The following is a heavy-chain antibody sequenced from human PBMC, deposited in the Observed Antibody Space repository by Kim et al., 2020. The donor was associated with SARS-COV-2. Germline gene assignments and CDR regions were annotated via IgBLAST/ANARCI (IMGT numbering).Heavy chain of an antibody. V-gene: IGHV3-23*01. CDR1: GFTFSSYA. Sequence: GGSLRLSCAASGFTFSSYAMSWVRQAPGKGLEWVSVISGSGDYTYYADSVKGRFTISRDNSKNTLYLQMNSLRAEDTAVYYCAKGPGSNMVVMVRFADYWGQGTLVTVSS. CDR2: ISGSGDYT. J-gene: IGHJ4*02. D-gene: IGHD2-15*01. CDR3: AKGPGSNMVVMVRFADY.